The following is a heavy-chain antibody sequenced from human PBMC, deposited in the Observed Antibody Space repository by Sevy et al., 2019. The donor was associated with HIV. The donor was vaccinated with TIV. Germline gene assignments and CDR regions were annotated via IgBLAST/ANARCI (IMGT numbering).Heavy chain of an antibody. CDR1: GFAFYDYS. D-gene: IGHD2-8*01. CDR3: AREGCTRPHDY. V-gene: IGHV3-23*01. Sequence: GGSLGLSCAASGFAFYDYSMSWIRQAPGKGLEWVATLSFGCGKINYADSVKGRFTISRDNSKNSLYLQMDNLRVEDTALYYCAREGCTRPHDYWGQGTRVTVSS. J-gene: IGHJ4*02. CDR2: LSFGCGKI.